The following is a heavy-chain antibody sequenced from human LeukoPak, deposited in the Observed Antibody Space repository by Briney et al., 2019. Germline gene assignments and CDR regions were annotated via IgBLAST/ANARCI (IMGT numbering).Heavy chain of an antibody. J-gene: IGHJ4*02. Sequence: PGGSLRLSCAASGFTFSSYWMHWVRQAPGKGLVWVSRINSDGSSTNYADSVKGRFTISRDNAKDTLHLQMNSLRAEDTAVYYXXXGARGSGTASDYWGQGTLVAVSS. CDR2: INSDGSST. CDR3: XXGARGSGTASDY. CDR1: GFTFSSYW. D-gene: IGHD3-10*01. V-gene: IGHV3-74*01.